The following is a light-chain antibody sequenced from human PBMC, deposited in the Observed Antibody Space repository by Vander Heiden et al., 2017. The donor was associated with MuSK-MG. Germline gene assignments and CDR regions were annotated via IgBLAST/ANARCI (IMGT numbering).Light chain of an antibody. V-gene: IGKV3-20*01. CDR1: QSVRSSY. CDR2: GAS. Sequence: EIVLMQSPGTLSFSPWERATLPCRASQSVRSSYLAWYQQKPGQAPRLLIYGASSRATDIPDRFSGSGSGTDFTLTISRLEPEDFAVYYCQQYGSSPVYSFGQGTKLEIK. CDR3: QQYGSSPVYS. J-gene: IGKJ2*03.